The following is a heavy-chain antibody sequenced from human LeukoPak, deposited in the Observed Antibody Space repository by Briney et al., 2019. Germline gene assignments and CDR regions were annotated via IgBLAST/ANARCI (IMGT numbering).Heavy chain of an antibody. J-gene: IGHJ4*02. CDR3: AKDGYNYDRSGHFDY. Sequence: GGSLRLSCAASGFTFSLFAMHWVRQAPGKGLEWVSAISGSGSATYYANAAYVTGRFTISRDNYKNALYLEINNLRAEDTAVYYCAKDGYNYDRSGHFDYWGEGTLVSVSS. V-gene: IGHV3-23*01. CDR1: GFTFSLFA. CDR2: ISGSGSAT. D-gene: IGHD3-22*01.